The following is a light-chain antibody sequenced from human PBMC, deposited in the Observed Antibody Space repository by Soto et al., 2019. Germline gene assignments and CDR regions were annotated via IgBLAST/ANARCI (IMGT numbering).Light chain of an antibody. V-gene: IGKV3-20*01. J-gene: IGKJ3*01. Sequence: IVLTQSPGTLSLSPGERATLSCRASQSVSSNYLAWYQQKPGQAPRLLIYGASSRATGIPDRFSGSGSGTDFTLTISRREPEDFAVYYCQQYGRSPGLFTFGPGTKVDIK. CDR2: GAS. CDR3: QQYGRSPGLFT. CDR1: QSVSSNY.